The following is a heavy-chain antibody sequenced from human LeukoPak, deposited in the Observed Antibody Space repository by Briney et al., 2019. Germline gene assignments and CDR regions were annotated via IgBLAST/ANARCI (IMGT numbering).Heavy chain of an antibody. CDR3: AKSGKIAGMKS. CDR2: ISASGDTT. J-gene: IGHJ5*02. CDR1: GFTFSSYA. D-gene: IGHD6-13*01. V-gene: IGHV3-23*01. Sequence: GGSLRLSCAASGFTFSSYAMDWVRQAPGKGLEWVSTISASGDTTYYADSVKGRFTISRDNSKRTLYLQMNSLRAEDTAVYYCAKSGKIAGMKSWGQGTLVTVSS.